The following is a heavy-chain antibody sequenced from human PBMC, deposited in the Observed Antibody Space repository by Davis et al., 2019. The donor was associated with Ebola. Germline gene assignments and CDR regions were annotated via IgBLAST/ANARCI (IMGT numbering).Heavy chain of an antibody. CDR3: ARGVFEGGWYRLSSFDY. D-gene: IGHD6-19*01. Sequence: ASVKVSCKASGYTFTGYYMHWVRQAPGQGLEWMGRINPNSGGTNYAQKFQGRVTMTRDTSISTAYMELSSLRSEDTAVYYCARGVFEGGWYRLSSFDYWGQGTLVTVSS. CDR2: INPNSGGT. CDR1: GYTFTGYY. J-gene: IGHJ4*02. V-gene: IGHV1-2*06.